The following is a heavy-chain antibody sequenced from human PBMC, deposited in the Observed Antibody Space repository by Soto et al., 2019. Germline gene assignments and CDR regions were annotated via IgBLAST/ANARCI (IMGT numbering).Heavy chain of an antibody. CDR2: IWYDGSNK. V-gene: IGHV3-33*01. CDR1: GFTFSSYG. D-gene: IGHD6-13*01. Sequence: GGSLRLSCAASGFTFSSYGMHWVRQAPGKGLEWVAVIWYDGSNKYYADSVKGRFTISRDNSKNTLYLQMNSLRAEDTAVDYCASPLGQMTIAAADYYGMDVWGQGTTVTVSS. CDR3: ASPLGQMTIAAADYYGMDV. J-gene: IGHJ6*02.